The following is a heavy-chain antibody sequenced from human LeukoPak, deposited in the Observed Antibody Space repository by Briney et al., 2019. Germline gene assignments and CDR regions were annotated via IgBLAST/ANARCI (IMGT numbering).Heavy chain of an antibody. CDR1: GGSFSGYY. D-gene: IGHD2-15*01. V-gene: IGHV4-34*01. Sequence: SETLSLTCAVYGGSFSGYYWSWIRQPPGKGLEWIGEINHSGNTNYNPSLKSRVTISVDTSKNQFSLKLSSVTAADTAVYYCAVVVVAALFDPWGQGTLVTVSS. J-gene: IGHJ5*02. CDR3: AVVVVAALFDP. CDR2: INHSGNT.